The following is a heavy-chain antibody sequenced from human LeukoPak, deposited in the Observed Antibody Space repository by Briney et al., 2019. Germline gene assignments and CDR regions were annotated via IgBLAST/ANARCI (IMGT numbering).Heavy chain of an antibody. CDR3: ARGSDTAAGLH. D-gene: IGHD6-13*01. CDR2: INHSGST. Sequence: KPSETLSLTCAVYGGSFSGYYWSWIRQPPGKGLEWIGEINHSGSTNYNPSLKSRASISVDSSKNQFSLKVSSVTAADTAVYYCARGSDTAAGLHWGQGTLVTVSS. J-gene: IGHJ4*02. V-gene: IGHV4-34*01. CDR1: GGSFSGYY.